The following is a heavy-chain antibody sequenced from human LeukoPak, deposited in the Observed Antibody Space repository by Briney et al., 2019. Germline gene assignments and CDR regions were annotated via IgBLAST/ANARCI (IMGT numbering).Heavy chain of an antibody. CDR1: GYTFTSYD. J-gene: IGHJ2*01. CDR3: ARGGYDGSTPDWYFDL. V-gene: IGHV1-8*01. Sequence: ASVKVSCKASGYTFTSYDINWVRQATGQGLEWMGWMNPNSGSTGYAQKFQGRVTMTRNTSISTAYMELSSLRSEDTAVYYCARGGYDGSTPDWYFDLWGRGTLVTVSS. CDR2: MNPNSGST. D-gene: IGHD5-12*01.